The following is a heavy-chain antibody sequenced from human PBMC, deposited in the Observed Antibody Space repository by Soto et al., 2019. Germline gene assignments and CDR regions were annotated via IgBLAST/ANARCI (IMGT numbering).Heavy chain of an antibody. Sequence: QLQLQESGPGLVKPSETLSLTCTVSGGSISSSSYYWGWIRQPPGKGLEWIGSIYYSGSTYYNPSLKSRVTISVDTCKNQFSLKLSSVTAADTAVYYCARLPTVTRRGGYWCQGTLVTVSS. J-gene: IGHJ4*02. V-gene: IGHV4-39*01. CDR3: ARLPTVTRRGGY. CDR2: IYYSGST. D-gene: IGHD4-17*01. CDR1: GGSISSSSYY.